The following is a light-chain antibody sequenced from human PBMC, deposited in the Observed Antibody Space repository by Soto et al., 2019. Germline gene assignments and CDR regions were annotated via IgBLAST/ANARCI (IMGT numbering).Light chain of an antibody. CDR2: SNN. V-gene: IGLV1-44*01. CDR3: AAWDDSLVV. CDR1: SSNIGSNT. Sequence: QSVLTQPPSASGTPGQRVTISCSGSSSNIGSNTVNWYQQLPGTAPKLLIYSNNQRPSGVPDRFPGSKSGTSASLAISGLQSEDEADYYCAAWDDSLVVFGGGSKVTVL. J-gene: IGLJ2*01.